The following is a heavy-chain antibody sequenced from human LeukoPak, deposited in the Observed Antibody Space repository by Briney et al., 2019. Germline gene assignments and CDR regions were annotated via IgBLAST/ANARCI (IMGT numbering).Heavy chain of an antibody. J-gene: IGHJ4*02. D-gene: IGHD3-10*01. Sequence: PSETLSLTCAVSGYSISSGYYWGWIRPPPGKGLEWIGSIYHSGSTYYNPSPKSRVTISVDTSKNQFSLKLSSVTAADTAVYYCARALSYYYGSGSYYHDYWGQGTLVTVSS. CDR1: GYSISSGYY. CDR3: ARALSYYYGSGSYYHDY. CDR2: IYHSGST. V-gene: IGHV4-38-2*01.